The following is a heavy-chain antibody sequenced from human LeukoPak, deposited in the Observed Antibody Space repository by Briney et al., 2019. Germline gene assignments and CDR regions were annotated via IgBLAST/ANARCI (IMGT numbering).Heavy chain of an antibody. Sequence: TSETLSLTCAVYGGSFSGYYWSWIRQPPRKGLEWIGAINHSGSTNYNPSLKSPVTISGDTSKNQFYLKLSSVTAADTAVYYCARLSPTRNYFRGRAGAFDIWGQGTMVTVSS. CDR3: ARLSPTRNYFRGRAGAFDI. CDR1: GGSFSGYY. J-gene: IGHJ3*02. CDR2: INHSGST. D-gene: IGHD2/OR15-2a*01. V-gene: IGHV4-34*01.